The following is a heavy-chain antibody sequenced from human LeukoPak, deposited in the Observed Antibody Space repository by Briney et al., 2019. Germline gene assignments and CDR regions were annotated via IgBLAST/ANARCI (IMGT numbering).Heavy chain of an antibody. V-gene: IGHV3-74*01. CDR3: AGAGFCSTTGCYNPFDI. Sequence: GGSLRLSCAASGFTFSSYAMSWVRQVPGKGLVWVSRINTDGSSSTYADSVKGRFTISRDNAKNTVYLQMNSLRAEDTAVYYCAGAGFCSTTGCYNPFDIWGQGTLVTVSS. CDR1: GFTFSSYA. D-gene: IGHD2-2*02. CDR2: INTDGSSS. J-gene: IGHJ3*02.